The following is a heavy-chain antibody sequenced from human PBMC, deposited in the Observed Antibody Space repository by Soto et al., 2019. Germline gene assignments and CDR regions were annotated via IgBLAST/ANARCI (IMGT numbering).Heavy chain of an antibody. CDR1: GGSISSGGYS. CDR3: ARARARFGVPYYFDY. D-gene: IGHD3-10*01. J-gene: IGHJ4*02. CDR2: IYHSGST. Sequence: QLQLQESGSGLVKPSQTLSLTCAVSGGSISSGGYSWSWIRQPPGKGLEWIGYIYHSGSTYYNPSLKSRVTISVDRSKNQFSLKLSSVPAADTAVYYCARARARFGVPYYFDYWGQGTLVTVSS. V-gene: IGHV4-30-2*01.